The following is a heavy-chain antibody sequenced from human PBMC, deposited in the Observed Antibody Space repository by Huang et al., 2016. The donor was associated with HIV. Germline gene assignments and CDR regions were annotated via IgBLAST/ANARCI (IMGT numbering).Heavy chain of an antibody. CDR3: AKWGGLSDYDFRRANAFDI. Sequence: QVQLVQSGAEVRKPGSSVKVSCKASGGNFNSYTINWLRQAPGQGPEWMGGIRPILGNANYAPKFQARLTITADGSTSTAYMVLSSLRPEDTAIYYCAKWGGLSDYDFRRANAFDIWGQGTVVTVSS. J-gene: IGHJ3*02. CDR1: GGNFNSYT. V-gene: IGHV1-69*01. D-gene: IGHD5-12*01. CDR2: IRPILGNA.